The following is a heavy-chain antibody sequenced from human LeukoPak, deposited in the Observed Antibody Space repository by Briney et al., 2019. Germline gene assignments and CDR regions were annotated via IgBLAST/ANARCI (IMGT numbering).Heavy chain of an antibody. CDR2: ISSSGSAI. CDR1: RFTFSDHY. Sequence: KPGGSLRLSCEASRFTFSDHYMSWIRQAPGKGLEWVAYISSSGSAIYYADSVKGRFTISRDNAKNSLYLQMNSLRAEDTAVYYCARDRSGYDFRGTFDYWGQGTLVTVSS. D-gene: IGHD5-12*01. V-gene: IGHV3-11*04. CDR3: ARDRSGYDFRGTFDY. J-gene: IGHJ4*02.